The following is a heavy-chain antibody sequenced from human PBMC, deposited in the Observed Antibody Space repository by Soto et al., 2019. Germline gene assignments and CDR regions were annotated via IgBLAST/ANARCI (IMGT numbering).Heavy chain of an antibody. CDR2: TSYRSKWYN. Sequence: PSQTLSLTCDISGDRVSSNSAAWNWIRQSPSRGLEWLGRTSYRSKWYNDYAVSVKSRITINPDTSKNQFSLQLNSVTPEDTALYYCARSDRSGFGLDYWGQGTLVTVSS. CDR3: ARSDRSGFGLDY. J-gene: IGHJ4*02. V-gene: IGHV6-1*01. D-gene: IGHD3-22*01. CDR1: GDRVSSNSAA.